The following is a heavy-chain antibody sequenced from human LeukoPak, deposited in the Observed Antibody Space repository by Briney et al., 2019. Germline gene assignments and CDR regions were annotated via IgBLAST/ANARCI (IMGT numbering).Heavy chain of an antibody. J-gene: IGHJ6*03. D-gene: IGHD6-19*01. CDR2: IYHSGST. CDR1: GGSISSGSYY. CDR3: ARAAAGITPYYMDV. V-gene: IGHV4-39*07. Sequence: SETLSLTCTVSGGSISSGSYYWSWIRQPPGKGLEWIGSIYHSGSTYYNPSLKSRVTISVDTSKNQFSLKLSSVTAADTAVYYCARAAAGITPYYMDVWGKGTTVTVSS.